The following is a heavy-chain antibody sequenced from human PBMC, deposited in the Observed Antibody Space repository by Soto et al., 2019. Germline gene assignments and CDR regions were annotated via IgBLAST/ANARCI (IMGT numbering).Heavy chain of an antibody. J-gene: IGHJ4*02. CDR2: MNPNSGNT. Sequence: QVQLVQSGAEVKKPGASVKVSCKXSXXXXXXXXXXXXXXXXXQGLEWMGWMNPNSGNTGYAQKFQXXVXXXXXXXIXXXXXXXXXXXXXXXXVYYCARXXSGYYDYWGQGTLVTVSS. V-gene: IGHV1-8*01. D-gene: IGHD3-10*01. CDR1: XXXXXXXX. CDR3: ARXXSGYYDY.